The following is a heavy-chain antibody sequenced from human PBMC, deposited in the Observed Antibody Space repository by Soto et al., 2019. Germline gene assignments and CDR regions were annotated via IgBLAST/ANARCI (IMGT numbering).Heavy chain of an antibody. Sequence: GASVKVSCKASGYVFTKYTMRWVRHAPGQRPKWMGWINAGNGNTKYSQKFQGRVTITRDTSASTAHMELSSLTSEDTAVYYCARDCYYGSGSYNYFGYWGQGALVTVSS. V-gene: IGHV1-3*01. CDR3: ARDCYYGSGSYNYFGY. CDR2: INAGNGNT. D-gene: IGHD3-10*01. CDR1: GYVFTKYT. J-gene: IGHJ4*02.